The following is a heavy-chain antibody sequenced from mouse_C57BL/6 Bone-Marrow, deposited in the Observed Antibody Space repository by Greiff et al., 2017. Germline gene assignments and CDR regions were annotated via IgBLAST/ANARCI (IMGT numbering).Heavy chain of an antibody. Sequence: VQLKQSGPELVKPGASVKISCKASGYSFTDYNMNWVKQSNGKSLEWIGVINPNYGTTSYNQKFKGKATLTVDQSSSTACMQRNSLTSEDSAVYYCARGYDYDYAMDYWGQGTSVTVSS. V-gene: IGHV1-39*01. CDR2: INPNYGTT. J-gene: IGHJ4*01. CDR1: GYSFTDYN. CDR3: ARGYDYDYAMDY. D-gene: IGHD2-4*01.